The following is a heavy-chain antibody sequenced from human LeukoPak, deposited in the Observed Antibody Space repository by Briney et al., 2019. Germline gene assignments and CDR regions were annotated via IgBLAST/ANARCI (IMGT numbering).Heavy chain of an antibody. CDR2: IFYSGST. CDR1: GGPISSYY. J-gene: IGHJ6*02. CDR3: ARGDGSGSYSAYYYGMDV. Sequence: SETLSLPCTVSGGPISSYYWSWIRQPPGKGLEWIGYIFYSGSTNYNPSLKSRVTISVDTSKNQFSLKLSSVTAADTAVYYCARGDGSGSYSAYYYGMDVWGQGTTVTVSS. V-gene: IGHV4-59*01. D-gene: IGHD3-10*01.